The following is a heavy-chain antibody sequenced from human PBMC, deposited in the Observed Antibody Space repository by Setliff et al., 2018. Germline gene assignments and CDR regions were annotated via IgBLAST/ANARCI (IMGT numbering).Heavy chain of an antibody. D-gene: IGHD2-15*01. V-gene: IGHV3-23*03. J-gene: IGHJ4*02. Sequence: PGGSLRLSCAASGFSFSSYAMSWVRQAPGKGLEWVSVIYSRGSSIYYADSVEGRFTISREDSKNTLYLQMNSLRVEDTAVYYCARTCSGSGCYAGLESWGQGTPVTVSS. CDR3: ARTCSGSGCYAGLES. CDR1: GFSFSSYA. CDR2: IYSRGSSI.